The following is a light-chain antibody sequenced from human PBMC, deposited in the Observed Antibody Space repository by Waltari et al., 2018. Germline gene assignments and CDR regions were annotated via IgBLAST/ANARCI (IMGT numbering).Light chain of an antibody. CDR1: SSDIGYYNF. Sequence: QSALTQPASVSGSPGQSITISCTGTSSDIGYYNFVSWYQQHPGTAPKLMVYEFSHRPSGVSNRFSGSKSGNTASLTISGLQTEDEADYFCSSYLGYRADWVFGGGTKLTVL. CDR2: EFS. V-gene: IGLV2-14*01. J-gene: IGLJ3*02. CDR3: SSYLGYRADWV.